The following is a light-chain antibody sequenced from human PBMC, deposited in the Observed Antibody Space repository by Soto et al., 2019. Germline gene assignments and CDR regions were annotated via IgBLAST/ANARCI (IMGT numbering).Light chain of an antibody. CDR2: GAS. V-gene: IGKV3-20*01. J-gene: IGKJ1*01. CDR3: QHYVSSPRT. CDR1: QGVSGSY. Sequence: EILLTQYPGTVSLSPGDRATLSCRASQGVSGSYLAWYQQKPGQAHRLLIYGASSRATGLPNRFSGSESGKVSPFTISRLEPEDFEVYYCQHYVSSPRTFGQGTKVEIK.